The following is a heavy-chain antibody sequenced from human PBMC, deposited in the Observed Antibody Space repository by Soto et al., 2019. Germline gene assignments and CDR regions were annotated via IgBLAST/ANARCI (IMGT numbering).Heavy chain of an antibody. D-gene: IGHD3-3*01. J-gene: IGHJ6*02. CDR2: ISAYNGNT. CDR3: ARFSGYYDFWSGYDYYYYGMDV. Sequence: QVQLVQSGAEVKKPGASVKVSCKASGYTFTSYGISWVRQAPGQGLEWMGWISAYNGNTNYAQKLQGRVTMTTDTSTSTAYMELRNLRSDDTAVYYCARFSGYYDFWSGYDYYYYGMDVWGQGTTVTVSS. CDR1: GYTFTSYG. V-gene: IGHV1-18*01.